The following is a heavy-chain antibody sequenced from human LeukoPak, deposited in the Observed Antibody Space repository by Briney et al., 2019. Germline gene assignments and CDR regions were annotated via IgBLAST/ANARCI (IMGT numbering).Heavy chain of an antibody. CDR1: GGSFSGYY. J-gene: IGHJ5*02. Sequence: SETLSLTCAVYGGSFSGYYWSWIRQPPGKGLEWIGKISRSGNTNYNPSLKSRVTISVDTSKNQFSPKLSSVTAADTGVYYCARGGPSELDPWGQGTLVTVSS. CDR3: ARGGPSELDP. CDR2: ISRSGNT. V-gene: IGHV4-34*01. D-gene: IGHD1-14*01.